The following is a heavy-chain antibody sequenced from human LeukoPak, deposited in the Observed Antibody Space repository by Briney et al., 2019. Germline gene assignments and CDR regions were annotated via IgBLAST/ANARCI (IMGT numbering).Heavy chain of an antibody. CDR3: ARDVRWLRFVFDH. Sequence: GGSLRLSCAASRFTSSDYSTNCVRAGPGKGLERGSYISSSSSTVYYADSVKGRFTISRDNAKNSLYLQMNSLRDEDTAVYYCARDVRWLRFVFDHWGQGIPVTVSS. CDR1: RFTSSDYS. D-gene: IGHD5-12*01. CDR2: ISSSSSTV. J-gene: IGHJ4*02. V-gene: IGHV3-48*02.